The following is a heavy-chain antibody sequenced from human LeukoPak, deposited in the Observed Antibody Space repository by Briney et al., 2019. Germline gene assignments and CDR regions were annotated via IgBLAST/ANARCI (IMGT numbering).Heavy chain of an antibody. CDR2: ISSSSSYI. D-gene: IGHD6-19*01. CDR3: ARETDSSGWRSPSFDY. CDR1: GFTFSSYS. Sequence: PGGSLRLSCAASGFTFSSYSMNWVRQAPGKGLEWVSSISSSSSYIYYADSVKGRFTISRDNAKNSLYLQMNSLRAEDTAVYYCARETDSSGWRSPSFDYWGQGTLVTVSS. V-gene: IGHV3-21*01. J-gene: IGHJ4*02.